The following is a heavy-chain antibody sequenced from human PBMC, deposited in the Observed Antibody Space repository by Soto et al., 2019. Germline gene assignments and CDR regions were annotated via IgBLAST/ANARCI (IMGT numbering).Heavy chain of an antibody. J-gene: IGHJ6*02. V-gene: IGHV4-31*03. CDR2: IYYSGST. Sequence: QVQLQESGPGLVKPSQTLSLSGTVSGGSISSCGYYWSWIRQHPGKGLERIGYIYYSGSTYFNASLKSRVTISVDTSKNQVSLKLSSVTAEDTAVYYCARDHGSSGYSYGYRGYYGMDVWGQGTTVPVSS. CDR3: ARDHGSSGYSYGYRGYYGMDV. CDR1: GGSISSCGYY. D-gene: IGHD5-18*01.